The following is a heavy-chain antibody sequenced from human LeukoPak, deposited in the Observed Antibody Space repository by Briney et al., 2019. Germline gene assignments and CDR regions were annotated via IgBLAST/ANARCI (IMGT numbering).Heavy chain of an antibody. CDR3: AKDTDYDILTGYYYYYGMDG. J-gene: IGHJ6*02. Sequence: GGSLRLSCAASGFTFSSYAMSWVRQAPGKGLEWVSAISGSGGSTYYADSVKGRFTISRDNSKNTLYLQMNSLRAEDTAVYYCAKDTDYDILTGYYYYYGMDGWGQGTTVTVSS. D-gene: IGHD3-9*01. V-gene: IGHV3-23*01. CDR1: GFTFSSYA. CDR2: ISGSGGST.